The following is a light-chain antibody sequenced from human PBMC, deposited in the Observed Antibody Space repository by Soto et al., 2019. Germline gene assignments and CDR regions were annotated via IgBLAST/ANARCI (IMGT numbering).Light chain of an antibody. V-gene: IGLV2-23*02. J-gene: IGLJ2*01. CDR1: SGDVGTYDL. Sequence: QSVLTQPASVSGSPGQSITISCTGTSGDVGTYDLVSWYQHHPGAAPKLMIYEATRRPSGISNRFSGSKSGNTASLTISGLQAEDEAAYYCCSFAGRSTFVFGGGTQLTVL. CDR3: CSFAGRSTFV. CDR2: EAT.